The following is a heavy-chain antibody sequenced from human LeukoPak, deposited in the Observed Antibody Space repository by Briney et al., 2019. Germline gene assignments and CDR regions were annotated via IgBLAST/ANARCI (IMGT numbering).Heavy chain of an antibody. Sequence: SVKVSCKASGGTFSSYAISWVRQAPGQGLEWMXXXXXIFGTANYAQKFQGRVTITADKFTSTAYMELSSLRSEDTAVYYCARVLLLGYSTNYYYGMDVWGKGTTVTVSS. D-gene: IGHD6-13*01. J-gene: IGHJ6*04. CDR2: XXXIFGTA. CDR1: GGTFSSYA. V-gene: IGHV1-69*06. CDR3: ARVLLLGYSTNYYYGMDV.